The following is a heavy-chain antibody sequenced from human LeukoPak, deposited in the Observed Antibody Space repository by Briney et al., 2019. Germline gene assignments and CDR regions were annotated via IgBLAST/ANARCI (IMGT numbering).Heavy chain of an antibody. Sequence: VASVKVSCKASGYTFTSYYMHWVRQALGQGLEWMGWINPNSGGTNYAQKFQGWVTMTRDTSISTAYMELSRLRSDDTAVYYCARYYYGSGSYSGHTDAFDIWGQGTMVTVSS. CDR3: ARYYYGSGSYSGHTDAFDI. D-gene: IGHD3-10*01. CDR1: GYTFTSYY. V-gene: IGHV1-2*04. CDR2: INPNSGGT. J-gene: IGHJ3*02.